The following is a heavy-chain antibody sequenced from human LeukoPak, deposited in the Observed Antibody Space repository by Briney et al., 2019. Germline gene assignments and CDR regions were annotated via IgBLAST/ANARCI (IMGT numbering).Heavy chain of an antibody. CDR2: IWYDGSNK. CDR1: EFTFNIYD. V-gene: IGHV3-33*01. Sequence: PGGSLRLSCAASEFTFNIYDMHWVRQAPGKGLEWVAVIWYDGSNKYYADSVKGRFTISRDNSKNTLYLQMNSLRAEDTAVYYCARDLAVAGSDYWGQGTLVTVSS. D-gene: IGHD6-19*01. J-gene: IGHJ4*02. CDR3: ARDLAVAGSDY.